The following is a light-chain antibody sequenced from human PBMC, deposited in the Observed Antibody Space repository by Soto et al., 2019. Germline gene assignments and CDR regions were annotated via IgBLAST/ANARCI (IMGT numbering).Light chain of an antibody. J-gene: IGKJ1*01. V-gene: IGKV1-27*01. CDR2: AAS. CDR1: QGISNY. CDR3: QKYDSDPWT. Sequence: IQMTQSPSSLSASIGDRVTVTCRASQGISNYLAGYQQKPGKVPKLLIYAASTLQSGVPSRFSGSGSGTDFTLTISSLQPEEVATYYCQKYDSDPWTFGQGTKVEIK.